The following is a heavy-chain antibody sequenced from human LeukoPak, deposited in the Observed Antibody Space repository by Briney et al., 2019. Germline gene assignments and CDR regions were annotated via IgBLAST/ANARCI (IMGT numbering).Heavy chain of an antibody. Sequence: SVKVSCKASGGTFSSYAINWVRQAPGQGLEWMGGIIPIFGTANYAQKFQSRVTITADESTSTAYMELSSLRSEDTAVYYCARAGVDDYGGNSIDAFDIWGQGTMVTVSS. V-gene: IGHV1-69*13. D-gene: IGHD4-23*01. CDR1: GGTFSSYA. CDR2: IIPIFGTA. CDR3: ARAGVDDYGGNSIDAFDI. J-gene: IGHJ3*02.